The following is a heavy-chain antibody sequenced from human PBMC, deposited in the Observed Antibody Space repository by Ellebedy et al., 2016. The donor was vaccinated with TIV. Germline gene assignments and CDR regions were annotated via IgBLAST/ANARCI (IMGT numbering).Heavy chain of an antibody. J-gene: IGHJ3*01. CDR3: ARAVEMPTSPPSDAFDL. D-gene: IGHD5-24*01. Sequence: PGGSLRLSCAATGFTVSNNYMSWIRQAPEKGLEWVSVLYGSGTTFYAHSVRGRFTISRDTSKNTLYLQMNSLRAEDTAVYYCARAVEMPTSPPSDAFDLWGQGTMVTVSS. CDR2: LYGSGTT. V-gene: IGHV3-66*01. CDR1: GFTVSNNY.